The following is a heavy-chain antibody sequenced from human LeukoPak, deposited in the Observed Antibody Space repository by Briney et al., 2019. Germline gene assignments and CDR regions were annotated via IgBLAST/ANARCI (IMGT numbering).Heavy chain of an antibody. CDR3: ASCPGSWWFDP. CDR2: IYHSGST. CDR1: GGSISSSNW. V-gene: IGHV4-4*02. D-gene: IGHD3-10*01. J-gene: IGHJ5*02. Sequence: PSETLSLTCAVSGGSISSSNWWSWVRPPPGKGPEWIGEIYHSGSTNYNPSLKSRVTISVDKSKNQFSLKLSSVTAADTAVYYCASCPGSWWFDPWGQGTLVTVSS.